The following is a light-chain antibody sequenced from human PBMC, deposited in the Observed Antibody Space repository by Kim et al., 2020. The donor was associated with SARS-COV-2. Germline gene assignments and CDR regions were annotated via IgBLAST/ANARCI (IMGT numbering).Light chain of an antibody. Sequence: LSPGERATLSCRASQSVSSSYLAWYQLKPGKAPRLLIYGASSRATGIPDRFSGSGSGTDFTLTISRLEPEDFAVYYCQQYGYSLSFGGGTKVDIK. J-gene: IGKJ4*01. CDR1: QSVSSSY. CDR2: GAS. V-gene: IGKV3-20*01. CDR3: QQYGYSLS.